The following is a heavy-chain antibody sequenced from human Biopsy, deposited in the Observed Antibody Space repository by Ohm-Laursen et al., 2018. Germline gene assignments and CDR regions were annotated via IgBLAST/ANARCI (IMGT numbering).Heavy chain of an antibody. CDR1: GYTLTELS. D-gene: IGHD1-1*01. J-gene: IGHJ4*02. CDR2: FAPENGKT. V-gene: IGHV1-24*01. Sequence: AASENDSCTVSGYTLTELSMHWVRQAPGKGLEWMGGFAPENGKTVYAQNFQARVSMTEDTSTDTAYMELRSLRSEDTAVYYCAADINVWNVNYWGQGTQVTVSS. CDR3: AADINVWNVNY.